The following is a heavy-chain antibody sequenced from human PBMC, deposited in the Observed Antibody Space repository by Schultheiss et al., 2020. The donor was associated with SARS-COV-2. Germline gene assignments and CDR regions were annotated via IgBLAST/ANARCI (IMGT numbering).Heavy chain of an antibody. CDR2: ISAYNGNT. CDR3: ARAWSGYSYGFTYYYYGMDV. D-gene: IGHD5-18*01. V-gene: IGHV1-18*01. J-gene: IGHJ6*02. CDR1: GYTFTSYG. Sequence: ASVKVSCKASGYTFTSYGISWVRQAPGQGLEWMGWISAYNGNTNYAQKLQGRVTMTTDTSTSTAYMELRSLRSDDTAVYYCARAWSGYSYGFTYYYYGMDVWGQGTTVTVSS.